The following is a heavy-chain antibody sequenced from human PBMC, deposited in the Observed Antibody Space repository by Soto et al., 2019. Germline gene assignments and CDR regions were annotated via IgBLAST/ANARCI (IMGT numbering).Heavy chain of an antibody. Sequence: SETLSLTCAVSGGSISSSNWWSWVRQPPGKGLEWIGEIYHSGSTNYNPSLKSRVTISVDKSKNQFSLKLSSVTAADTAVYYCARTTDYYYYGMDVWGQGPTVTVSS. CDR1: GGSISSSNW. CDR3: ARTTDYYYYGMDV. D-gene: IGHD4-4*01. CDR2: IYHSGST. J-gene: IGHJ6*02. V-gene: IGHV4-4*02.